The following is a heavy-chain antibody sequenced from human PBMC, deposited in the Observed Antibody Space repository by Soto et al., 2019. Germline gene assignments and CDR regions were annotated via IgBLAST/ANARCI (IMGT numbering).Heavy chain of an antibody. CDR3: ASTANPYDSSGYYPNWFDP. V-gene: IGHV1-45*02. CDR1: GYTFTYRY. J-gene: IGHJ5*02. CDR2: ITPFNGNT. Sequence: SVKVSCKASGYTFTYRYLHWVRQAPGQALEWMGWITPFNGNTNYAQKFQDRVTITRDRSMSTAYMELSSLRSEDTAMYYCASTANPYDSSGYYPNWFDPWGQGTLVTVSS. D-gene: IGHD3-22*01.